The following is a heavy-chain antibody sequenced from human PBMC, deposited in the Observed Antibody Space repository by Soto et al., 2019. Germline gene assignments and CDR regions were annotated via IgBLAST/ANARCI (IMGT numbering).Heavy chain of an antibody. CDR1: VFTFSSYW. D-gene: IGHD5-12*01. Sequence: LRLSCAASVFTFSSYWMSWVRQAPGKGLEWVANIKQDGSEKYYVDSVKGRFTISRDNAKNSLYLQMNSLRAEDTAVYYCARDRGKANWGQGNLVTVSS. CDR3: ARDRGKAN. J-gene: IGHJ4*02. CDR2: IKQDGSEK. V-gene: IGHV3-7*03.